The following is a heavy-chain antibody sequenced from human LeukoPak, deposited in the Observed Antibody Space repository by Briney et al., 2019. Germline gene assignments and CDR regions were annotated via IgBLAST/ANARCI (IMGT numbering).Heavy chain of an antibody. D-gene: IGHD3-10*01. V-gene: IGHV3-30*02. CDR2: IRYDGSNK. Sequence: GGSLRLSCAASGFTFSSYGMHWVRQAPGKGLEWVAFIRYDGSNKYYADSVKGRFTISRDNSKNTLYLQVNSLRAEDTAVYYCAKEGDRGSGSYLPHYYYYYMDVWGKGTTVTISS. CDR1: GFTFSSYG. J-gene: IGHJ6*03. CDR3: AKEGDRGSGSYLPHYYYYYMDV.